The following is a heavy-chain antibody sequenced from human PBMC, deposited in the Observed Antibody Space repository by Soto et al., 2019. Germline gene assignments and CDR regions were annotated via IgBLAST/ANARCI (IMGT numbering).Heavy chain of an antibody. D-gene: IGHD1-7*01. CDR2: IDPSDSYT. CDR1: GYSFTSYW. V-gene: IGHV5-10-1*01. CDR3: ARLPPLGGGANYLHQGIDV. J-gene: IGHJ6*02. Sequence: GESLKISCKGSGYSFTSYWIRWVRQMPGKGLEWMGRIDPSDSYTNYSPSFQGHVTISADKSISTAYLQWSSLKASDTAMYYCARLPPLGGGANYLHQGIDVWGQGTTVTVSS.